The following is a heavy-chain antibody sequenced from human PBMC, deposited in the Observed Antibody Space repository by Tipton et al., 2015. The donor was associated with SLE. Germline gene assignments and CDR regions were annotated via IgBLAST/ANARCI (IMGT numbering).Heavy chain of an antibody. CDR3: ASRGYYDFWSGTDY. Sequence: TLSLTCAVYGGSFSGYYCSWIRQPPGKGLEWIGEINHSGSTNYNPSLKSRVTISVDTSKNQFSLKVSSVTAADTAVYYCASRGYYDFWSGTDYWGQGTLVTVSS. V-gene: IGHV4-34*01. D-gene: IGHD3-3*01. CDR1: GGSFSGYY. CDR2: INHSGST. J-gene: IGHJ4*02.